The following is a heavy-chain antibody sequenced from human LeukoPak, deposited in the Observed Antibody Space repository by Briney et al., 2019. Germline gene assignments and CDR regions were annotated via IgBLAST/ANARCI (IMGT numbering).Heavy chain of an antibody. CDR1: GFTFSSFS. V-gene: IGHV3-21*01. Sequence: GGSLRLSCAASGFTFSSFSMSWVRQAPGKGLEWVSSISSSSTSYIYYADSVKGRFTISRDNAKNSLYLQLTSLRAEDTALYYCARDRGRNSFDYWGQGTLVSVSS. CDR3: ARDRGRNSFDY. CDR2: ISSSSTSYI. D-gene: IGHD1-14*01. J-gene: IGHJ4*02.